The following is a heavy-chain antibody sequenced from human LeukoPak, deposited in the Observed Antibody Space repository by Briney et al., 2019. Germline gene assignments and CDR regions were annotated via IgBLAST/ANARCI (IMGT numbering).Heavy chain of an antibody. CDR3: ARGITYYYDSSGYYYDY. V-gene: IGHV4-34*01. Sequence: SETLSLTCTVSGGSISGYYWSWIRQPPGKGLEWIGEINHSGSTNYNPSLKSRVTISVDTSKNQFSLKLSSVTAADTAVYYCARGITYYYDSSGYYYDYWGQGTLVTVSS. CDR1: GGSISGYY. D-gene: IGHD3-22*01. J-gene: IGHJ4*02. CDR2: INHSGST.